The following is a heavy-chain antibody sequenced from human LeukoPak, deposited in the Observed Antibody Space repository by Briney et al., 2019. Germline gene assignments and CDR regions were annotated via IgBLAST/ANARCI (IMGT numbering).Heavy chain of an antibody. V-gene: IGHV4-34*01. Sequence: SETLSLTCAVYGGSFSGYYWSWIRQPPGKGLEWIGEINHSESTNYNPSLKSRVTISVDTSKNQFSLKLSSVTAADTAVFYCTRGRSRRGAFDIWGQGTMVTVSS. J-gene: IGHJ3*02. CDR3: TRGRSRRGAFDI. D-gene: IGHD1-14*01. CDR2: INHSEST. CDR1: GGSFSGYY.